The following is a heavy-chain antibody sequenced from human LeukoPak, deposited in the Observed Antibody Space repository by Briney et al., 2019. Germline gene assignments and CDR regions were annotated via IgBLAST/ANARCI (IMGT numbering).Heavy chain of an antibody. Sequence: PGRSLRLSCAASGFTFSSYGMHWVRRAPGKGLEWVAVISYDGSNKYYADSVKGRFTISRDNSKNTLYLQMNSLRAEDTAVYYCAKDRYSSGLYFDYWGQGTLVTVSS. CDR1: GFTFSSYG. J-gene: IGHJ4*02. D-gene: IGHD6-19*01. CDR2: ISYDGSNK. CDR3: AKDRYSSGLYFDY. V-gene: IGHV3-30*18.